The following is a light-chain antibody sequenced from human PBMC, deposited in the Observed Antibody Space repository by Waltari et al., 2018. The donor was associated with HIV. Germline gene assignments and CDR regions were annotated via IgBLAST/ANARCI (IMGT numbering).Light chain of an antibody. CDR2: SNN. V-gene: IGLV1-44*01. J-gene: IGLJ2*01. Sequence: QSVLTQPPSASGTPGQRVTISCSGSSSNIGSNTVKWCQQLPGTAPKLLIYSNNPRPSGVPDRFSGSKSGTSASLAISGLQSEDEADYYCAAWDDSLNGVVFGGGTKLTVL. CDR3: AAWDDSLNGVV. CDR1: SSNIGSNT.